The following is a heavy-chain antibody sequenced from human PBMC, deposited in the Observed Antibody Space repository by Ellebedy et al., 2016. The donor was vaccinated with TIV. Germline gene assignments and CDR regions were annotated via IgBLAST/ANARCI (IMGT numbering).Heavy chain of an antibody. Sequence: GGSLRLXXAASGFTFSSYAMTWVRRAPGKGLEWVSAITGSGGSTYYADSVKGRFTVSRGNSKNMLYFQMNSLRAEDTAVYYCAREVGRGVISPYMDVWGKGTTVTVSS. CDR1: GFTFSSYA. V-gene: IGHV3-23*01. D-gene: IGHD2-21*01. CDR3: AREVGRGVISPYMDV. CDR2: ITGSGGST. J-gene: IGHJ6*03.